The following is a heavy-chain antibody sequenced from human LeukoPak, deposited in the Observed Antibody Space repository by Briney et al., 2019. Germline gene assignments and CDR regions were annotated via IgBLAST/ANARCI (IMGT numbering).Heavy chain of an antibody. CDR3: ARVIAGSYCGGDCLDY. Sequence: SETLSLTCTVSGGSGSSDSWSWIRQPPGKGLEWIGYIYYSGSTNYNPSLKSRVTISVDTSKNQFSLKLSSVTAADTAVYYCARVIAGSYCGGDCLDYWGQGTLVTVSS. CDR1: GGSGSSDS. V-gene: IGHV4-59*02. D-gene: IGHD2-21*01. CDR2: IYYSGST. J-gene: IGHJ4*02.